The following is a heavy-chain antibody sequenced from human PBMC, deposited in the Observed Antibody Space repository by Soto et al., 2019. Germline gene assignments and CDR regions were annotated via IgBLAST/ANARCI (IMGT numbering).Heavy chain of an antibody. V-gene: IGHV4-34*01. CDR3: ASLPYDFWSGYYLFDP. J-gene: IGHJ5*02. CDR2: INHSGST. D-gene: IGHD3-3*01. Sequence: SETLSLTCAVYGGSFSGYYWSWIRQPPGKGLEWIGEINHSGSTNYNPSLKSRVTISVDTSKNQFSLKLSSVTAADTAVYYCASLPYDFWSGYYLFDPWGQGTPVTVSS. CDR1: GGSFSGYY.